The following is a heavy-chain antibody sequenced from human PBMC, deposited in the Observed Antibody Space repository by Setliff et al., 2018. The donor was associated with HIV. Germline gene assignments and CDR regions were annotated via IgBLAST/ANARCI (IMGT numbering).Heavy chain of an antibody. J-gene: IGHJ4*02. CDR3: ARARGGNSEWSY. Sequence: ETLSLTCTVSGGSITSSTYYWDWIRQPPGKGLVWVSRINSDGSSTTYADFVKGRFTISRDNAKNTLYLQMNSLRAEDTAVYSCARARGGNSEWSYWGQGTLVTVSS. V-gene: IGHV3-74*03. CDR2: INSDGSST. CDR1: GGSITSSTYY. D-gene: IGHD2-15*01.